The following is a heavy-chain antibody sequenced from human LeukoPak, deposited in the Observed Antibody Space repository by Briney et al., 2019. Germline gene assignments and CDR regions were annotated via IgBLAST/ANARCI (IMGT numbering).Heavy chain of an antibody. Sequence: GGSLTLFCAASGYTFSSHDMAWVRQAPGKGLEWVSGISGSGSDTFYADSVKGHFTISRDNSLNTLYLQMNSLRAEDTAVYYCAKAHSSGWSSVCSWGQGSLVTVSS. CDR3: AKAHSSGWSSVCS. CDR2: ISGSGSDT. CDR1: GYTFSSHD. D-gene: IGHD6-19*01. V-gene: IGHV3-23*01. J-gene: IGHJ5*02.